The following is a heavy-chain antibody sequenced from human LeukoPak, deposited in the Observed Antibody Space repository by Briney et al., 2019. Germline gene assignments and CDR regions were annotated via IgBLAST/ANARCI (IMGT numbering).Heavy chain of an antibody. CDR1: GFTFSSYN. D-gene: IGHD3-22*01. CDR3: ARDTPYYYDTGGYSDY. V-gene: IGHV3-21*01. J-gene: IGHJ4*02. Sequence: GGSLRLSCAASGFTFSSYNMNWVRQAPGQGLEWVSSISSGSSYIYYADSVKGRFTISRDNAKNSLYLQMSSLRAEDTAVYYCARDTPYYYDTGGYSDYWGQGTLVTVSS. CDR2: ISSGSSYI.